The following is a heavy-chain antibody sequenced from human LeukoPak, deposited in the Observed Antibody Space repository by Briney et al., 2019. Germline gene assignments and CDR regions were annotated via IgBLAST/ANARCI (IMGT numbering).Heavy chain of an antibody. D-gene: IGHD2-15*01. V-gene: IGHV1-8*01. CDR3: AIGSGGSRDY. CDR2: MDPNSGNT. J-gene: IGHJ4*02. CDR1: GYTFTSYD. Sequence: ASVKVSCKASGYTFTSYDINWVRQATGQGLEWMGWMDPNSGNTGYAQKFQGRVTMHRNTSISTAYMELSSLRSEDTAVYFCAIGSGGSRDYWGQGTLVTVSS.